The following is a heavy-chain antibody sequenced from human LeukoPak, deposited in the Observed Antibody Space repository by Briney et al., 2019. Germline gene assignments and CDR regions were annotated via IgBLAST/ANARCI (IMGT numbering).Heavy chain of an antibody. CDR3: ARESGPGVAHYGFDY. Sequence: GGSLRLSCAASGFTFSSYWMHWVRQAPGKGLVWVSRINSDGSSTSYADSVKGRFTISRDNAKNTLYLQMNSLRAEDTAVYYCARESGPGVAHYGFDYWGQGTLVTVSS. V-gene: IGHV3-74*01. CDR1: GFTFSSYW. CDR2: INSDGSST. D-gene: IGHD4-17*01. J-gene: IGHJ4*02.